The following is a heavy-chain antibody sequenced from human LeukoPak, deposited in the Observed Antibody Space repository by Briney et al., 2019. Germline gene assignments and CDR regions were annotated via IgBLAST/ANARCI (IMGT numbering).Heavy chain of an antibody. CDR3: ARGYYYDSSGYYMGQFDY. CDR2: IYTSGST. J-gene: IGHJ4*02. CDR1: GGSISSYY. V-gene: IGHV4-4*07. Sequence: PSETLSLTCTVSGGSISSYYWSWIRQPAGKGLEWIGRIYTSGSTNYNPSLKSRVTISVDTSKNQFSLKLSSVTAADTAVYYCARGYYYDSSGYYMGQFDYWGQGTLVTVSS. D-gene: IGHD3-22*01.